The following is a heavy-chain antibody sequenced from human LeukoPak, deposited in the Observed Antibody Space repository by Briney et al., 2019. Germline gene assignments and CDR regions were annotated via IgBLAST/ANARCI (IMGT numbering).Heavy chain of an antibody. CDR2: IYYSGST. Sequence: PSETLSLTCTVSGGSISSYYWSWIRQPPGKGLEWIGNIYYSGSTNYNPSLKSRATLSVDTSKNQFSLKLSSVTAADTAVYYCASSSSRSTKNTKAFDIWGQGTMVTVSS. D-gene: IGHD2-2*01. J-gene: IGHJ3*02. V-gene: IGHV4-59*12. CDR1: GGSISSYY. CDR3: ASSSSRSTKNTKAFDI.